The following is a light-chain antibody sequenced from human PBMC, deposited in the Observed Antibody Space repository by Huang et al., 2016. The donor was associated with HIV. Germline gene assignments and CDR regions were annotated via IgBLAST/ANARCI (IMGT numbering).Light chain of an antibody. CDR2: AAS. V-gene: IGKV1-39*01. CDR3: QQSYNSPYS. CDR1: QNIDKF. Sequence: DIQMTQSPSSLSASVGDRVTITCRASQNIDKFLNWYQQKPGRAPKLLIFAASILQSAVPSRFSASGSGTDFTLTISSLQPEDFASYHCQQSYNSPYSFGQGTNLEIK. J-gene: IGKJ2*03.